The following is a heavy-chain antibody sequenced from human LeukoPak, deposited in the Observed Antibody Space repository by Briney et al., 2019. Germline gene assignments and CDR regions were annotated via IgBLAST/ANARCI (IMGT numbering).Heavy chain of an antibody. CDR1: GGSINSYY. Sequence: SETLSLTCTVSGGSINSYYWSWIRQPAGKGLEWIGRIYTSGSTNYNPSLRSRVIMSVDMSKNQFSLKLSSVTAADTAVYYCARNGDWGFDYWGQGTLVTVSS. J-gene: IGHJ4*02. D-gene: IGHD7-27*01. CDR2: IYTSGST. CDR3: ARNGDWGFDY. V-gene: IGHV4-4*07.